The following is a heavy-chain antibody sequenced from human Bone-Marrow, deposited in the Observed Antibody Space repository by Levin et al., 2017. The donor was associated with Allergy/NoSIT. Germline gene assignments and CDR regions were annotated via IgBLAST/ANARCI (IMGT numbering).Heavy chain of an antibody. V-gene: IGHV3-9*01. CDR2: ISWNGGTL. CDR1: GFTFEDYA. Sequence: PGGSLRLSCAASGFTFEDYAMHWVRQAPGKGLQWVSGISWNGGTLDYADSVKGRFTISRDNAKNFLYLQMNSLKTEDTALSFFARGEALDIWGQGTMVAVS. J-gene: IGHJ3*02. CDR3: ARGEALDI.